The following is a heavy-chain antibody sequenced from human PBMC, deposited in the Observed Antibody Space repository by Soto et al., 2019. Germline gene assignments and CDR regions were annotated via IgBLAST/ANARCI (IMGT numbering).Heavy chain of an antibody. Sequence: EVQLVESGGGLIQPGGSLSLSCAASGFTVSTYYMTWVRQAPGRGMEWVSLINSGGSTYYADFVKGRFTISSDNSKNTLYLQMNSLRAEDTAVYYCARERLLEWLAGVRWWAFDVWGHGTMVTVAS. CDR1: GFTVSTYY. CDR2: INSGGST. CDR3: ARERLLEWLAGVRWWAFDV. V-gene: IGHV3-53*01. J-gene: IGHJ3*01. D-gene: IGHD3-3*01.